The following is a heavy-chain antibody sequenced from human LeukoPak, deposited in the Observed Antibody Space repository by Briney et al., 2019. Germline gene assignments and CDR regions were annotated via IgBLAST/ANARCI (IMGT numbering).Heavy chain of an antibody. Sequence: GSLKLSCAASGFTFSSYAMSWVRQAPGKGLEWVSAISGRGGSTYYADSVKGRFTISRDNSKNTLYLQMNSLRAEDTAVYYCAKQGRDWLRDYYYYMDVWGKGTTVTISS. V-gene: IGHV3-23*01. CDR2: ISGRGGST. CDR3: AKQGRDWLRDYYYYMDV. D-gene: IGHD3-9*01. CDR1: GFTFSSYA. J-gene: IGHJ6*03.